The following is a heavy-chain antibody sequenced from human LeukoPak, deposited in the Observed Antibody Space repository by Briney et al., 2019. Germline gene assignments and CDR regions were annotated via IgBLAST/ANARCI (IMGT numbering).Heavy chain of an antibody. D-gene: IGHD2-2*01. Sequence: GGSLRLSCAASGFTFSSYSMNWVRQAPGKGLEWVSSISSSSSYIYYADSVKGRLTISRDNAKNSLYLQMNSLRAEDTAVYYCARDLANQLDDYWGQGTLVTVSS. V-gene: IGHV3-21*01. CDR3: ARDLANQLDDY. J-gene: IGHJ4*02. CDR1: GFTFSSYS. CDR2: ISSSSSYI.